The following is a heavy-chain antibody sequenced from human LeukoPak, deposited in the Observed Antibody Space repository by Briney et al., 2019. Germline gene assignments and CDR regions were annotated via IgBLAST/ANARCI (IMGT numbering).Heavy chain of an antibody. Sequence: PGGSLRLSCAASGFTFDDYAMHWVRQAPGKGLEWVALLSWEGHTTYYADSVRGRFTISRDNSKNSLYLQMNSLRTEDTAFYYCTRDTDYGSATNYFDSWGQGTLVSVSS. D-gene: IGHD3-10*01. CDR1: GFTFDDYA. V-gene: IGHV3-43*01. CDR2: LSWEGHTT. J-gene: IGHJ4*02. CDR3: TRDTDYGSATNYFDS.